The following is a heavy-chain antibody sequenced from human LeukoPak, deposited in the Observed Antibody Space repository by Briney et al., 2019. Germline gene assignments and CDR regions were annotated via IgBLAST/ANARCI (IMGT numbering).Heavy chain of an antibody. V-gene: IGHV3-21*01. D-gene: IGHD4-11*01. CDR1: GFTFSSYS. Sequence: GGSLRLSCAVSGFTFSSYSMNWVRQAPGKGLEWVSSITSSSSYIYYADSVKGRFTISRDKAKNSLYLQMNSLRAEDTAVYYCARGLTVTSTCWFDRWGQGTLVSVSS. J-gene: IGHJ5*02. CDR3: ARGLTVTSTCWFDR. CDR2: ITSSSSYI.